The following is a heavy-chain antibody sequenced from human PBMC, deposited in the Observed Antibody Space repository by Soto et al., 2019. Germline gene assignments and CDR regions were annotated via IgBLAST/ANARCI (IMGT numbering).Heavy chain of an antibody. CDR1: GGAFSSYG. CDR3: ARKRTMALHY. V-gene: IGHV1-69*06. Sequence: ASVKVSCKASGGAFSSYGISWVRQAPGQGLEWMGEIIPIFGAPNYAQRFQGRVTITADKSTSTAYMELNSLESGDTGIYYCARKRTMALHYWG. D-gene: IGHD1-1*01. J-gene: IGHJ4*01. CDR2: IIPIFGAP.